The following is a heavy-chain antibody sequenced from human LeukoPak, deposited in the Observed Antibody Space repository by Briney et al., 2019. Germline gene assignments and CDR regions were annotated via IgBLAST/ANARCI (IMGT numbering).Heavy chain of an antibody. J-gene: IGHJ4*02. D-gene: IGHD3-22*01. CDR1: GYTFTTYD. Sequence: ASVKVSCKASGYTFTTYDINWVRQATGQGLEWMGWMNPNSGNTGNAQKFQGRVTMTRNTSISTAYMELNSLRSEDTAVYYCARGGYHYDNSGLGYWGQGTQVTVSS. CDR2: MNPNSGNT. CDR3: ARGGYHYDNSGLGY. V-gene: IGHV1-8*01.